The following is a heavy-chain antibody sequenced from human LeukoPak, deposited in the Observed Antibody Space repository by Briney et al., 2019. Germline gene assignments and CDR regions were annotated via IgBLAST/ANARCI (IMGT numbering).Heavy chain of an antibody. CDR3: ARDAFVNGDYHWFAP. D-gene: IGHD4-17*01. CDR2: IYYSGST. V-gene: IGHV4-59*01. J-gene: IGHJ5*02. Sequence: SETLSLTCTVSGGSISSYYWSWIRQPPGKGLKGIGYIYYSGSTNYNPSLNSRVTISVDTSKHQSSLKLGSVTAADTAVYYCARDAFVNGDYHWFAPWVQGTLVTVSS. CDR1: GGSISSYY.